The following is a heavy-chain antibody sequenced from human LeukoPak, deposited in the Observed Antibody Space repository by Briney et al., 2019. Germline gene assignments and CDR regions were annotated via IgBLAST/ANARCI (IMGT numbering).Heavy chain of an antibody. CDR3: ARDRTYRRHQN. J-gene: IGHJ4*02. CDR1: GYTFINYD. V-gene: IGHV1-18*01. Sequence: ASVKVSCKASGYTFINYDINWVRQAPGQGLEWMGWISADDGNTNYAQNFQGRVTLTTDTSTNTAYLELRSLKSDDTAVYYCARDRTYRRHQNWGQGTLVTVSS. D-gene: IGHD1-1*01. CDR2: ISADDGNT.